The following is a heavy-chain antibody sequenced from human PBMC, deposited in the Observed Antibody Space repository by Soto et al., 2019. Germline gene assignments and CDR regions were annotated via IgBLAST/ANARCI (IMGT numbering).Heavy chain of an antibody. Sequence: SETLSLTCTVSGGSISSSSYYWGWIRQPPGKGLEWIGSIYYSGSTYYNPSLKSRVTISVDTSKNQFSLKLSSVTAADTAVYYCATLPDETIFLDNYYMDVWGKGTKVTVSS. CDR3: ATLPDETIFLDNYYMDV. CDR2: IYYSGST. J-gene: IGHJ6*03. D-gene: IGHD3-3*01. V-gene: IGHV4-39*01. CDR1: GGSISSSSYY.